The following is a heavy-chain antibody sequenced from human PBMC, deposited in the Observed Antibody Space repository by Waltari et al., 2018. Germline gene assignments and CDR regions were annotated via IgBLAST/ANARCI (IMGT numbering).Heavy chain of an antibody. CDR2: FYYSGWP. J-gene: IGHJ4*02. CDR1: GDSIRGSTYY. V-gene: IGHV4-39*07. Sequence: QLHLQESGPGLMSPSETLSLTCPVSGDSIRGSTYYWAWIRRPPGSGLAWMASFYYSGWPASKPALSGRVTISVPTARAQFSLRVNSVTAADTAVYFCARGLGVSGDSWGQGALVIVSS. CDR3: ARGLGVSGDS. D-gene: IGHD6-25*01.